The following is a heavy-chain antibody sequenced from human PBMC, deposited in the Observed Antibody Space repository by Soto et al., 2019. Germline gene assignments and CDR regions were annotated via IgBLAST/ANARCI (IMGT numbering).Heavy chain of an antibody. CDR3: ARGGYSGYDYYYYYGMDV. Sequence: GESLKISCAASGFTFSSYSMNWVRQAPGKGLEWVSSISSSSSYIYYADSVKGRFTISRDNAKNSLYLQMNSLRAEDTAVYYCARGGYSGYDYYYYYGMDVWGQGTTVTVSS. V-gene: IGHV3-21*01. D-gene: IGHD5-12*01. CDR2: ISSSSSYI. CDR1: GFTFSSYS. J-gene: IGHJ6*02.